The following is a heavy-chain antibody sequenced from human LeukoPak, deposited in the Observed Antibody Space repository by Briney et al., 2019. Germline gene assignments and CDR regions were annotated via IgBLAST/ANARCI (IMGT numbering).Heavy chain of an antibody. Sequence: PGGSLRLSCAASGFTFSGSAMHWVCQASGKGLEWVGRIRSKANSYATAYAASVKGRFTISRDDSKNTAYLQMNSLKTEDTAVYYCTRPYYYDSSGYFSDYWGQGTLVTVSS. CDR2: IRSKANSYAT. J-gene: IGHJ4*02. V-gene: IGHV3-73*01. CDR1: GFTFSGSA. CDR3: TRPYYYDSSGYFSDY. D-gene: IGHD3-22*01.